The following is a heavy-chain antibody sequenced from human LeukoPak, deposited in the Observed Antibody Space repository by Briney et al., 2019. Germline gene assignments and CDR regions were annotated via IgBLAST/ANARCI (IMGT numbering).Heavy chain of an antibody. CDR1: GGSINSYY. D-gene: IGHD6-19*01. J-gene: IGHJ5*02. CDR3: ARDGSGWSGWFDP. CDR2: IYYSGST. Sequence: SETLSLTCTVSGGSINSYYWSWIRKSPGKELKWIGYIYYSGSTNYNPSLKSRVTISVDTSKNQFSLKLTSVTAADTAVYYCARDGSGWSGWFDPWGQGTLVTISS. V-gene: IGHV4-59*01.